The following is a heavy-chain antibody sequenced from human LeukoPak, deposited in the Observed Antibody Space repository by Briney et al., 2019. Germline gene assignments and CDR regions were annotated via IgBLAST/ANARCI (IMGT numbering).Heavy chain of an antibody. D-gene: IGHD3-3*01. V-gene: IGHV4-34*01. CDR1: GGSFSGYY. J-gene: IGHJ5*02. CDR3: ARGVMYYDFWSGYRNWFDP. CDR2: INHSGST. Sequence: SETLSLTYAVYGGSFSGYYWSWIRQPPGKGLEWIGEINHSGSTNYNPSLKSRVTISVDTSKNQFSLKLSSVTAADTAVYYCARGVMYYDFWSGYRNWFDPWGQGTLVTVSS.